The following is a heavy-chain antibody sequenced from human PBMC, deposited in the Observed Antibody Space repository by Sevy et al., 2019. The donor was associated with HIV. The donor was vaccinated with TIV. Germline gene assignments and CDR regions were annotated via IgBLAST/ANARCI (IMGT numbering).Heavy chain of an antibody. CDR2: IYSGGST. D-gene: IGHD3-22*01. J-gene: IGHJ4*02. Sequence: GGSLRLSCAASGFTVSSNNMSWVRQAPGKGLEWVSVIYSGGSTYYADSVKGRFTISRDNSKNTLYLQMNSLRAEDTAVYYCARAPYDSSGYFYWGQGTLVTVSS. CDR1: GFTVSSNN. CDR3: ARAPYDSSGYFY. V-gene: IGHV3-53*01.